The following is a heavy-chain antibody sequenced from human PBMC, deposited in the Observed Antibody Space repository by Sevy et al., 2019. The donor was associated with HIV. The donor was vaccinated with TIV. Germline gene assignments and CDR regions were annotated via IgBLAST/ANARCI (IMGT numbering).Heavy chain of an antibody. Sequence: GGSLRLSCAASGFTFSSYAMHWVRQAPGKGLEWVAVISYNGSNKYYADSVKGRFTISRDNSKNTLYLQMNSLRAEDTAVYYCARETNRHSGSHRPSFDYWGQGTLVTVSS. V-gene: IGHV3-30*04. CDR1: GFTFSSYA. D-gene: IGHD1-26*01. CDR3: ARETNRHSGSHRPSFDY. J-gene: IGHJ4*02. CDR2: ISYNGSNK.